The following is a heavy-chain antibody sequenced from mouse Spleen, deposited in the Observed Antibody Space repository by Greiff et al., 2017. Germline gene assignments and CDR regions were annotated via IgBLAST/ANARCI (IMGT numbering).Heavy chain of an antibody. V-gene: IGHV5-12-1*01. Sequence: EVQGVESGGGLVKLGGSLKLSCAASGFTFSSYYMSWVRQTPEKRLEWVATISSGGGSTYYPDSVKGRFTISRDNAKNTLYLQMSSLNSEDTAVYYCARAEDYDGFAYWGQGTLVTVSA. J-gene: IGHJ3*01. D-gene: IGHD2-4*01. CDR3: ARAEDYDGFAY. CDR1: GFTFSSYY. CDR2: ISSGGGST.